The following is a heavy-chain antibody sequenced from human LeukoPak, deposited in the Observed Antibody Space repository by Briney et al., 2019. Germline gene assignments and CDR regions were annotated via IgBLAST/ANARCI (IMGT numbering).Heavy chain of an antibody. J-gene: IGHJ4*02. D-gene: IGHD6-19*01. CDR3: TRDWLDASLDY. Sequence: GGSLRLSCAASGFSISHYYMTWVRQTPGKGLEWVAFINHPGTEKYYVDSVEGRFTISRDNAKNSLYLQMNSLRAEDTAIYYCTRDWLDASLDYWGQGVLVTVSS. V-gene: IGHV3-7*01. CDR2: INHPGTEK. CDR1: GFSISHYY.